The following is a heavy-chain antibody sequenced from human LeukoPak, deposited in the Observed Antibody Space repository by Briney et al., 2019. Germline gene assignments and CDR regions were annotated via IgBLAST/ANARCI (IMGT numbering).Heavy chain of an antibody. CDR2: ISYDGSNK. D-gene: IGHD6-25*01. V-gene: IGHV3-30*18. CDR1: GFTFSSYG. Sequence: GRSLRLSCAASGFTFSSYGMHWVRQAPGKGLEWVAVISYDGSNKYYADSVKGRFTISRDNSKNTLYLQMNSLRAEGTAVYYCAKDQRKFELGHWGQGTLVTVSS. J-gene: IGHJ5*02. CDR3: AKDQRKFELGH.